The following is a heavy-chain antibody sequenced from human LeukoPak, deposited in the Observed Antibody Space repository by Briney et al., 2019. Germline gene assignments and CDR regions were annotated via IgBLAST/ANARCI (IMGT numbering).Heavy chain of an antibody. V-gene: IGHV3-23*01. J-gene: IGHJ4*02. CDR2: ISGSGGST. Sequence: GGSLRLTCAASGFTFSTYAMTWVLQAPGKGLEWFSVISGSGGSTYYADSVKGLFTLSRDNSQNTPYLQMNSLRAEDTAVYYCAKSIGGVVVVAADYWGQGTLVTVSS. D-gene: IGHD2-15*01. CDR3: AKSIGGVVVVAADY. CDR1: GFTFSTYA.